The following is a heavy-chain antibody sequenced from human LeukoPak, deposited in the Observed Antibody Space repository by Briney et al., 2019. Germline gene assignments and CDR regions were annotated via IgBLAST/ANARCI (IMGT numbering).Heavy chain of an antibody. CDR3: ARGRMVSTFQH. CDR2: IYYSGST. D-gene: IGHD2-8*01. CDR1: GGAISSYY. V-gene: IGHV4-59*12. J-gene: IGHJ1*01. Sequence: SETQSLTCTVSGGAISSYYWSWIRQPPGKGLEWIGYIYYSGSTTYNPSLKSRVSMSVDTSKNEFSLKVNSVTAADTAVYYCARGRMVSTFQHWGQGNLVTVSS.